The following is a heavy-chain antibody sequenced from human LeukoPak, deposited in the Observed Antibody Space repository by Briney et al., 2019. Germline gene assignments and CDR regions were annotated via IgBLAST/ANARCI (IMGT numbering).Heavy chain of an antibody. D-gene: IGHD4-11*01. V-gene: IGHV3-23*01. J-gene: IGHJ6*02. CDR2: ISGSGGST. CDR1: GFTFSSYA. Sequence: GGSLRLSCAASGFTFSSYAMSWVRQAPGKGLEWVSAISGSGGSTYYADSVKGRFTISRDNSKNTLYLQMNSLRAEDTAVYYCAKMLRNYVAEDGMDVWGQGTTVTVSS. CDR3: AKMLRNYVAEDGMDV.